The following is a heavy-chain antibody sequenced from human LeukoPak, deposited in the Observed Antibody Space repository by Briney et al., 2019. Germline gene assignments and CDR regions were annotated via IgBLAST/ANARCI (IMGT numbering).Heavy chain of an antibody. CDR2: INPNSGGT. J-gene: IGHJ6*02. Sequence: GASAKVSCKASGYTFTGYYMHWVRQAPGQGLEWMGWINPNSGGTNYAQKFQGRVTMTRDTSISTAYMELSRLRSDDTAVYYCARDQGGAGTASYGMDVWGQGTTVTVSS. V-gene: IGHV1-2*02. CDR3: ARDQGGAGTASYGMDV. D-gene: IGHD1-1*01. CDR1: GYTFTGYY.